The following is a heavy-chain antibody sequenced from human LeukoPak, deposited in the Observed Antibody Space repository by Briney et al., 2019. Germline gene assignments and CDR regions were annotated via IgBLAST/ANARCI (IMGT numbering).Heavy chain of an antibody. CDR3: AKDVRRYYYDSSGTPLDY. Sequence: GGSLRLSCAASGFTFSSYWMSWVRQAPGKGLEWVANIKQDGSEKYYVDSVKGRFTISRDNAKNSLYLQMNSLRAEDTAVYYCAKDVRRYYYDSSGTPLDYWGQGTLVTVSS. D-gene: IGHD3-22*01. CDR1: GFTFSSYW. CDR2: IKQDGSEK. J-gene: IGHJ4*02. V-gene: IGHV3-7*01.